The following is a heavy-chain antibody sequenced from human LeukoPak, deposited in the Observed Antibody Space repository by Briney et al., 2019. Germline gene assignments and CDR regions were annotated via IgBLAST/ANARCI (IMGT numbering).Heavy chain of an antibody. D-gene: IGHD5-24*01. CDR3: ARLEKATFDY. CDR2: IYYSGTT. CDR1: GGSISSYY. V-gene: IGHV4-59*01. J-gene: IGHJ4*02. Sequence: SETLSLTCTVSGGSISSYYWSWIRQPPGKGLEWVGYIYYSGTTNHNPSLKSRVTISVDTSNNQFSLKLSSVTAADTAVYYCARLEKATFDYWGQGILVTVSS.